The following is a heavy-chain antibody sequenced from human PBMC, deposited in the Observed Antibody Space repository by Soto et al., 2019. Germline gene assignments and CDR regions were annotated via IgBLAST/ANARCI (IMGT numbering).Heavy chain of an antibody. D-gene: IGHD6-13*01. V-gene: IGHV1-46*01. CDR2: VDPRDGST. CDR3: ARVRCSSREFDY. Sequence: QVQLVQSGAEMKRPGASVILSCKASGYIFTTYSIHWVRQTAGQGLEWMAKVDPRDGSTGYAQKFRGRLSMAWDASAGTVSMEVRSLTPDDTATYYCARVRCSSREFDYWGQGTQVTVYS. J-gene: IGHJ4*02. CDR1: GYIFTTYS.